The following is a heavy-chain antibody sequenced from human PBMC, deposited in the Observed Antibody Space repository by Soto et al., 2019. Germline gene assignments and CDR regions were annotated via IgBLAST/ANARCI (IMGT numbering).Heavy chain of an antibody. CDR3: ARLRNYCTNGVCYTRLHYYGMDV. Sequence: QLQLQESGPGLVKPSETLSLTCTVSGGSISSSSYYWGWIRQPPGKGLEGIGSLYYCGSSYYNPSLTSRVPISVETSKTQFSLKLSSVTAADTAVYYCARLRNYCTNGVCYTRLHYYGMDVWGQGTTVTVSS. CDR2: LYYCGSS. CDR1: GGSISSSSYY. J-gene: IGHJ6*02. V-gene: IGHV4-39*01. D-gene: IGHD2-8*01.